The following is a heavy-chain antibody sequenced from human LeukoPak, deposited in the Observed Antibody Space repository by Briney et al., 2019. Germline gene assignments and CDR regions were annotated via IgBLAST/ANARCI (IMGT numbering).Heavy chain of an antibody. CDR2: IYYSGST. D-gene: IGHD3-10*01. J-gene: IGHJ4*02. V-gene: IGHV4-31*03. CDR1: GGSISSGGYY. Sequence: SETLSLTCTVSGGSISSGGYYWSWIRQHPGKGLEWIGYIYYSGSTYYNPSLKSRVTISVDTSKNQFSLKLSSVTAADAAVYYCARGGSWFGELPFDYWGQGTLVTVSS. CDR3: ARGGSWFGELPFDY.